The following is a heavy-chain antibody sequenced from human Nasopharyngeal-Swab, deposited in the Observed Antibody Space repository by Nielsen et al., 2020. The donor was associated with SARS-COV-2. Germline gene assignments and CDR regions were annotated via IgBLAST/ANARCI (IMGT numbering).Heavy chain of an antibody. D-gene: IGHD2-2*01. CDR3: AKGRTYCSGTSCFSFDS. Sequence: GESLKISCAASGFTFSSYAMSWVRQAPGKGLEWVSGISLSGGGTSYADSVKGRFTISRDNSKDTLNLQMHSLRAEDTAVYYCAKGRTYCSGTSCFSFDSWGQGTMVTVSS. CDR1: GFTFSSYA. CDR2: ISLSGGGT. V-gene: IGHV3-23*01. J-gene: IGHJ4*02.